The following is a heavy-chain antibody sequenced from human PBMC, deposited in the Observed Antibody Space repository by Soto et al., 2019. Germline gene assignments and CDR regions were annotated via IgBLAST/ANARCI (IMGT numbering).Heavy chain of an antibody. D-gene: IGHD6-6*01. J-gene: IGHJ4*02. CDR2: ISSSGSTI. CDR1: GFTFSSYE. Sequence: GGSLRLSCAASGFTFSSYEMNWVRQAPGKGLEWVSYISSSGSTIYYADSVKGRFTISRDSAKNSLYLQMNSLRAEDTAVYYCARDGIAARSRIREGVDYWGPGTMVTVSS. V-gene: IGHV3-48*03. CDR3: ARDGIAARSRIREGVDY.